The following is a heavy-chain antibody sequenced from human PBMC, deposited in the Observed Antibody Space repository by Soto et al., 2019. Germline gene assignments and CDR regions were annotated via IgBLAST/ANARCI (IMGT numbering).Heavy chain of an antibody. D-gene: IGHD1-26*01. J-gene: IGHJ5*02. CDR2: ISYIFST. CDR1: GGSISDYY. V-gene: IGHV4-59*08. Sequence: SETLSLTCIFSGGSISDYYWIWIRQPPVNGLEFIGYISYIFSTKYNSSLKSRFTISLYTSKNHFSLKLISFTAAYTSVYYCSSHGSEIVGALLWFDPWGQGALVT. CDR3: SSHGSEIVGALLWFDP.